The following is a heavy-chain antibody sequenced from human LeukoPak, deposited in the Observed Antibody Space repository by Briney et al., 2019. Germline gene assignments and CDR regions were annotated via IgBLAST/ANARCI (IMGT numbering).Heavy chain of an antibody. CDR1: GGSITSGNFY. Sequence: SETLSLTCTLSGGSITSGNFYWSWIRQPAGKGLEWIGRIYNTGSTNYNPSLKSRVTISVDRSKNQFSLMLKSVTAADTAVYYCARGVGSSESNYFDPWGQGTQATVSS. D-gene: IGHD1-26*01. J-gene: IGHJ5*02. CDR2: IYNTGST. V-gene: IGHV4-61*02. CDR3: ARGVGSSESNYFDP.